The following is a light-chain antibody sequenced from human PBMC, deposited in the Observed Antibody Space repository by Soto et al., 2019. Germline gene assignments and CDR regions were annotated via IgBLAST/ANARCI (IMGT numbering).Light chain of an antibody. V-gene: IGKV4-1*01. CDR2: WAS. J-gene: IGKJ2*01. CDR1: QSVLYSSNNKNY. CDR3: QQYESTPPT. Sequence: IVMTQSPDSLAVSLGERATINCKSSQSVLYSSNNKNYLAWYQQRPGQPPKLLIYWASTRESGVPDRFSGSGSGTEFTLTITSLQAEDVAVYYCQQYESTPPTFGQGTKLEIK.